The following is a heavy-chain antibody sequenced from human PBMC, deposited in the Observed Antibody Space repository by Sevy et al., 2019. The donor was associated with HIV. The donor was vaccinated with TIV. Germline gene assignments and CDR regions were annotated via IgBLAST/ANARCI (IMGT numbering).Heavy chain of an antibody. CDR1: GGSISSYY. Sequence: SETLSLTCAVSGGSISSYYWSWIRQPPGKGLEWIGYIYYSGSTNYNPAPKSRDTISVDPSQNQFSLKLSSVAAADTAVYYCARDISSSDPFDYWGQRTLVTVSS. CDR2: IYYSGST. CDR3: ARDISSSDPFDY. V-gene: IGHV4-59*01. J-gene: IGHJ4*02. D-gene: IGHD6-6*01.